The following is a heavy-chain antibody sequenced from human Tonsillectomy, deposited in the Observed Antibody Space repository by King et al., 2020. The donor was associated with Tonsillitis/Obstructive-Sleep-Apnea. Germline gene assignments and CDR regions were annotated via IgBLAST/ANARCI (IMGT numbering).Heavy chain of an antibody. V-gene: IGHV3-30*10. CDR1: GFTFSSYA. Sequence: VQLVESGGGVVQPGRSLRLSCTASGFTFSSYALNWVRQAPGKGLEWVAVVSYDGSNKYYTDSVKGRFTISRDNSKNTLYLQMNSLRTEDTAVYYCARDRGSSGWEGWFDPWGQGTLVTVSS. D-gene: IGHD6-19*01. CDR2: VSYDGSNK. J-gene: IGHJ5*02. CDR3: ARDRGSSGWEGWFDP.